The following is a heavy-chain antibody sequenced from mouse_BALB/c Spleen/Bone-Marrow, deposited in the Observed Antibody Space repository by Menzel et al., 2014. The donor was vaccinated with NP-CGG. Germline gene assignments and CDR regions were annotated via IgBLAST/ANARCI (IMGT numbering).Heavy chain of an antibody. V-gene: IGHV1-87*01. CDR2: IYPGDGDT. Sequence: VQLAESGAEPARPGASVKLSCKASGYTFTSYWMQWVKQRPGQGLEWIGAIYPGDGDTRYTQKFKGKATLTADKSSSTASIQLSSLASEESAVYYCARRDYGIRENYCAMDYWGQGTSVTVSS. CDR3: ARRDYGIRENYCAMDY. D-gene: IGHD1-2*01. CDR1: GYTFTSYW. J-gene: IGHJ4*01.